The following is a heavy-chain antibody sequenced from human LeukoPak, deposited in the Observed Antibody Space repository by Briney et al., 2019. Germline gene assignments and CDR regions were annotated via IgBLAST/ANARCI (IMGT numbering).Heavy chain of an antibody. CDR2: IYYSGST. CDR1: GGSIRDSSYY. V-gene: IGHV4-39*07. Sequence: SETLSLTCSVSGGSIRDSSYYWALIRQPPGKGLEWIGSIYYSGSTYYNPSLKSRVTISVDTSKNQFSLKLSSVTAADTAVYYCAREFGVVIPFDYWGQGTLVTVSS. D-gene: IGHD3-3*01. CDR3: AREFGVVIPFDY. J-gene: IGHJ4*02.